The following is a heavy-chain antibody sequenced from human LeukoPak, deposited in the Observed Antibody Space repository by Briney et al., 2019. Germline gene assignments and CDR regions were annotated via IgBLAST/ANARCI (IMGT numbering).Heavy chain of an antibody. V-gene: IGHV3-30*02. Sequence: GGSLRLSCAASGFTFSSYGMHWVRQAPGKGLEWVAFIRYDGSNKYYADSVKGRFTISRDNSKNTLYLQMNSLRPEDTAVYYCAKDPAARPLRLITDDAFDIWGQGTMVTVSS. D-gene: IGHD3-16*01. CDR1: GFTFSSYG. J-gene: IGHJ3*02. CDR3: AKDPAARPLRLITDDAFDI. CDR2: IRYDGSNK.